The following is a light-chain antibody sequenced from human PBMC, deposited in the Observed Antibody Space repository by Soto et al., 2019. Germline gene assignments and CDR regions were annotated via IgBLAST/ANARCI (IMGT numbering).Light chain of an antibody. J-gene: IGLJ2*01. Sequence: QSALTQPPSASGSPGQSVAISCNGTSSDIGAYKFVSWYQQHPGKAPKLIIYEVSIRPSGVPDRFSGSKSGNTASLTVSGLLAEDEADYYCSLFAGTNSVVFGGGTKVTVL. V-gene: IGLV2-8*01. CDR3: SLFAGTNSVV. CDR2: EVS. CDR1: SSDIGAYKF.